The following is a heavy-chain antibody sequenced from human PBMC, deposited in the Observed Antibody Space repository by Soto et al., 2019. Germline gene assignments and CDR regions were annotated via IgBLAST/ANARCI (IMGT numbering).Heavy chain of an antibody. CDR1: GFSLNTGGLG. Sequence: QITLKESGPTLVKPTQTLTLTCTFSGFSLNTGGLGVGWIRQPPGKALEWLALIYWDGDTRYSPSLKSRLSITQDPSNHQVVLHMTNIAPVDTATYFCAHSRGCGDCLPSYSPHYYYGLDVWGQGTTVTVSS. CDR3: AHSRGCGDCLPSYSPHYYYGLDV. CDR2: IYWDGDT. D-gene: IGHD2-21*02. V-gene: IGHV2-5*02. J-gene: IGHJ6*02.